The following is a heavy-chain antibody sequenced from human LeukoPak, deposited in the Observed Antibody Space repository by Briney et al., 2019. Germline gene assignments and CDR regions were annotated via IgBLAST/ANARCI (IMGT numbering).Heavy chain of an antibody. J-gene: IGHJ4*02. CDR1: GGSMTTTSYS. CDR3: ARDRGGVIDH. D-gene: IGHD3-16*01. CDR2: IYYTGST. Sequence: PSETLSLTCTVSGGSMTTTSYSWAWIRQPPGKELEWIGSIYYTGSTNYNPSLKSRVTMSVDTSKIQCSLLLNSVTAADTAVYWCARDRGGVIDHWGQGSLVTVSS. V-gene: IGHV4-39*07.